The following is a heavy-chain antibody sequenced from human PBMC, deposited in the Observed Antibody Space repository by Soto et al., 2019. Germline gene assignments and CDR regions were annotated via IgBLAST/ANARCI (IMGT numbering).Heavy chain of an antibody. Sequence: QVQLQQWGAGLLKPSETLSLTCAVYGGSFSGYYWSWIRQPPGKGLEWIGEINHSGSTNYNPSLKSRVTRSVETSKNQFSLKLSSVTAADTAVYYCARRERTRVDYWGQGTLVTVSS. CDR2: INHSGST. CDR1: GGSFSGYY. J-gene: IGHJ4*02. D-gene: IGHD1-26*01. V-gene: IGHV4-34*01. CDR3: ARRERTRVDY.